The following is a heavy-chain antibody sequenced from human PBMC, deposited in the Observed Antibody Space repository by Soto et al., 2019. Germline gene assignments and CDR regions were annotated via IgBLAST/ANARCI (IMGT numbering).Heavy chain of an antibody. D-gene: IGHD4-4*01. V-gene: IGHV4-59*01. CDR1: GGSMSSNY. J-gene: IGHJ4*02. CDR3: VSYRGAFYFDH. Sequence: SETLSLTCTVSGGSMSSNYWSWIRQSPGKGLEWIGFVYYGGTNYNPSFESRVTMSVDTPKNQFSLELNSVTAADAAVYYCVSYRGAFYFDHWGQGALVTVSS. CDR2: VYYGGT.